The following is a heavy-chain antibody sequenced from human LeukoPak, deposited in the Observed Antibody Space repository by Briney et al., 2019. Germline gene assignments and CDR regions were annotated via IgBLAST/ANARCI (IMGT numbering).Heavy chain of an antibody. D-gene: IGHD4-23*01. J-gene: IGHJ4*02. V-gene: IGHV1-46*01. CDR1: GYTFTTYY. CDR3: ARGPGGTVVTYYDY. Sequence: ASVKVSCKASGYTFTTYYVHWVRQAPGQGLEWMGIINPSGGSTTYAQKFRGRVTMTRDMSTSTVYMELSSLRSEDTAVYYCARGPGGTVVTYYDYWGQGTLVTVSS. CDR2: INPSGGST.